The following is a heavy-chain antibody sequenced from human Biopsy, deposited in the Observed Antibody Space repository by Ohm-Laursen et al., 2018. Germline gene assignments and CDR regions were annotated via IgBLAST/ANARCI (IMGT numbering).Heavy chain of an antibody. V-gene: IGHV1-18*01. D-gene: IGHD3-16*02. CDR3: ARGEVTFGELIVSLDS. Sequence: ASVKASCKLSGYTFISYSINWVRQAPGQGLEWMGWIRPLNGDTKYGQKFQDRVTMTTDTSTSTVYMELTSLRSDDPAVYYCARGEVTFGELIVSLDSWGQGTLVTVSS. CDR2: IRPLNGDT. CDR1: GYTFISYS. J-gene: IGHJ4*02.